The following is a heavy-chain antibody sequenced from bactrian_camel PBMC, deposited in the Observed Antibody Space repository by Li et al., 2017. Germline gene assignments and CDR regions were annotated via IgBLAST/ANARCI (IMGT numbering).Heavy chain of an antibody. V-gene: IGHV3S55*01. J-gene: IGHJ4*01. D-gene: IGHD1*01. Sequence: HVQLVESGGGSVQVGGSLRLSCVASVDTIGRYCMGWFRQIPDKEREGIAGIESDGSTSYADSVKGRFTVSQDSAKNILYLQMNSLKPEDTAMYYCAAAMGGWVVAGPMDPDEMHYWGQGTQVTVS. CDR1: VDTIGRYC. CDR2: IESDGST. CDR3: AAAMGGWVVAGPMDPDEMHY.